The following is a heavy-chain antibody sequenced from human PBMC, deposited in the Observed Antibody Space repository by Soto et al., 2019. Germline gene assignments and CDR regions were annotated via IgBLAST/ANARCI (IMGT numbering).Heavy chain of an antibody. CDR3: ARFLPLPATISYYGMDV. D-gene: IGHD5-12*01. CDR1: GGTFSSYA. Sequence: QVQLVQSGAEVKKPGSSVNVSCKASGGTFSSYAISWVRQAPGQGLEWMGGIIPIFGTANYAQKFQGRVTITADESTSTAYMELSSLRSEDTAVYYCARFLPLPATISYYGMDVWGQGTTVTVSS. V-gene: IGHV1-69*01. CDR2: IIPIFGTA. J-gene: IGHJ6*02.